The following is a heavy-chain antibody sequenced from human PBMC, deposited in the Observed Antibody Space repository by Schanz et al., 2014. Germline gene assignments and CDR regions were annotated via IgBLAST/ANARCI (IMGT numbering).Heavy chain of an antibody. CDR2: IGVDGTTT. V-gene: IGHV3-23*04. CDR1: GFSLDIFA. J-gene: IGHJ4*02. CDR3: AKIERNED. D-gene: IGHD1-1*01. Sequence: EVQLVESGGGVVRPGGSLRLSCATSGFSLDIFAVSWVRQAPGKGLEWVSVIGVDGTTTYYADSVKGRFTISRDNSKNTLYLQMNSLRAEDTAVYFCAKIERNEDWGQGTLVTVSS.